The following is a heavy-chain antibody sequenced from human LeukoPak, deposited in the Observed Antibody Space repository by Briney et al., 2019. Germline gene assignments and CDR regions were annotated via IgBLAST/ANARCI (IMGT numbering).Heavy chain of an antibody. CDR3: VRDRRDDYGDYRGADY. Sequence: SETLSLTCTVSGGSISSYYWSWIRQPPGKGLEWIAYIYYTGTTNYNPSLKSRVTISVDTSKNQFSLKLTSVTAADTAVYYCVRDRRDDYGDYRGADYWGQGTLVTVSS. CDR2: IYYTGTT. V-gene: IGHV4-59*01. J-gene: IGHJ4*02. CDR1: GGSISSYY. D-gene: IGHD4-17*01.